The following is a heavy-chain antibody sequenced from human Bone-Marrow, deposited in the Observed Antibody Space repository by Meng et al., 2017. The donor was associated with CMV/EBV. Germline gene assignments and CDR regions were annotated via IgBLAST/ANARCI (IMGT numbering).Heavy chain of an antibody. V-gene: IGHV3-30*02. CDR3: ARSSYDFWSGYYPDFDY. D-gene: IGHD3-3*01. CDR1: GFTFSSYG. CDR2: IRYDGSNK. Sequence: GESLKISCAASGFTFSSYGMHWVRQAPGKGLEWVAFIRYDGSNKYYADSVKGRFTISRDNSKNTLYLQMNSLRAGDTAVYYCARSSYDFWSGYYPDFDYWGQGTLVTASS. J-gene: IGHJ4*02.